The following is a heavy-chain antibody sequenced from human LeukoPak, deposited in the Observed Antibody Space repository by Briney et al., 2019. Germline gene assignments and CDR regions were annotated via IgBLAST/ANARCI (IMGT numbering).Heavy chain of an antibody. V-gene: IGHV4-59*12. D-gene: IGHD3-10*01. CDR2: IYYSGST. J-gene: IGHJ3*02. Sequence: PSETLSLTCTVSGGSISSYYWSWIRQPPGKGLEWIGYIYYSGSTNYNPSLKSRVTISVDTSRNQFSLKLNSVTAADTAVYYCAKSNGYGLVDIWGQGTRVTVSS. CDR3: AKSNGYGLVDI. CDR1: GGSISSYY.